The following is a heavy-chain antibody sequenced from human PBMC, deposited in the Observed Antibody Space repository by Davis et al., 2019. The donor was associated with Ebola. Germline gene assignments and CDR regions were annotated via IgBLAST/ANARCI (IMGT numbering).Heavy chain of an antibody. CDR2: ISYDGSNK. V-gene: IGHV3-30*18. Sequence: GGSLRLSCAASGFTFSSYGMHWVRQAPGKGLEWVAVISYDGSNKYYADSVKGRFTISRDNSKNTLYLQMNSLRAEDTAVYYCAKDRPPGGSYGDDFYYYYYGMDVWGQGTTVTVSS. D-gene: IGHD3-3*01. CDR1: GFTFSSYG. CDR3: AKDRPPGGSYGDDFYYYYYGMDV. J-gene: IGHJ6*02.